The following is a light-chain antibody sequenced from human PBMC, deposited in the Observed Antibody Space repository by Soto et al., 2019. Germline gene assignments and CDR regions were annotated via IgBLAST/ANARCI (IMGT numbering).Light chain of an antibody. CDR1: SSDIGFYNY. CDR3: SSYSSSSTLV. V-gene: IGLV2-14*01. Sequence: QSALTQPASVSGSPGQPITISCTGTSSDIGFYNYVSWYQQHPGKAPKLLLYGVTNRPLGVSLRFSGSKSGNTASLTISGLQAEDEADYSCSSYSSSSTLVFGTGTKLTVL. CDR2: GVT. J-gene: IGLJ1*01.